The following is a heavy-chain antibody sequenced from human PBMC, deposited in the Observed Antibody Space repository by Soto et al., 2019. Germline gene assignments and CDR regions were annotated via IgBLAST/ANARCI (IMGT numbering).Heavy chain of an antibody. J-gene: IGHJ5*02. D-gene: IGHD6-19*01. CDR1: GGSISSYY. Sequence: SETLSLTCTVSGGSISSYYWSWIRQPPGKGLEWIGYIYYSGSTNYNPSLKSRVTISVDTSKNQFSLKLSSVTAADAAVYYCARVFPVSGWFDPWGQGTLVTVSS. CDR3: ARVFPVSGWFDP. V-gene: IGHV4-59*01. CDR2: IYYSGST.